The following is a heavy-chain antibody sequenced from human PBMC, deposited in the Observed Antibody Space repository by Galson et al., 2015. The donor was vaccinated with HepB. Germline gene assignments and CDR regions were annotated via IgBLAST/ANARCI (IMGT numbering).Heavy chain of an antibody. CDR1: GYTFTSYG. Sequence: SVKVSCKASGYTFTSYGISWVRQAPGQGLEWMGWISAYNGNTNYAQKLQGRVTMTTDTSTSTAYMELRSLRSDDTAVYYCARDLKGRLVDAFDIWGQGTMVTVSS. CDR3: ARDLKGRLVDAFDI. CDR2: ISAYNGNT. D-gene: IGHD6-19*01. V-gene: IGHV1-18*04. J-gene: IGHJ3*02.